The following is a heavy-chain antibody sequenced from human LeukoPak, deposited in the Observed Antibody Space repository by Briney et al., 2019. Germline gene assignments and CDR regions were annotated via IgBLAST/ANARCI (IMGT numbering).Heavy chain of an antibody. Sequence: GESLKISCQVSGYSFSSFWISCGRQMPGKGLEWMGRIDPSDSYTDYSPSFQGHVSISADRSISTAYLQWTSLRASDTAMYYCATNFAYGSCGSCCYDYWGQGTLVTVSS. CDR1: GYSFSSFW. CDR3: ATNFAYGSCGSCCYDY. CDR2: IDPSDSYT. J-gene: IGHJ4*02. D-gene: IGHD2-15*01. V-gene: IGHV5-10-1*01.